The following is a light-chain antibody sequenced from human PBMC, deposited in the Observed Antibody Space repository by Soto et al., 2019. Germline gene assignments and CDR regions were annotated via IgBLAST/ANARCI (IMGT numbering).Light chain of an antibody. J-gene: IGKJ1*01. V-gene: IGKV1-5*03. Sequence: DIQMTQSPSTLSASVGDRVTITCRASQSISIWVAWYQQKAGKAPKLLIQKASTLQSGVPSRFSGSGSGTEFTIRTSRMQAADFAPYYCQQYTNWPPGTFGQGTKV. CDR2: KAS. CDR1: QSISIW. CDR3: QQYTNWPPGT.